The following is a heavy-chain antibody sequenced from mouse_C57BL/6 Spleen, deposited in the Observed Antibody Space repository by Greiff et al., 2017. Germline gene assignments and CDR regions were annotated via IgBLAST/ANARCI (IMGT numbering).Heavy chain of an antibody. CDR1: GFNIKDDY. V-gene: IGHV14-4*01. Sequence: DVQLQESGAELVRPGASVKLSCTASGFNIKDDYMHWVKQRPEQGLEWIGWIDPENGDTEYASKFQGKATITADTSSNTAYLQLSSLTSEDTAVYYCTTTRTAQATAWFAYWGQGTLVTVSA. CDR3: TTTRTAQATAWFAY. CDR2: IDPENGDT. D-gene: IGHD3-2*02. J-gene: IGHJ3*01.